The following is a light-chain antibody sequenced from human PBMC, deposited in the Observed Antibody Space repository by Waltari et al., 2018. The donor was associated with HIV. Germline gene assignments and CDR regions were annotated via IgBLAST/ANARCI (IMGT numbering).Light chain of an antibody. CDR3: SSYTSSSSRV. CDR1: SSDVGAYNY. V-gene: IGLV2-14*01. J-gene: IGLJ2*01. CDR2: EVS. Sequence: QSALTQPASVSGSPGQSITISCTGTSSDVGAYNYVSWYQQHPGKAPKLLIFEVSNRPSGVPNRFSGSKSGSTASLAISGLQAEDEADYYCSSYTSSSSRVFGGGTKLTVL.